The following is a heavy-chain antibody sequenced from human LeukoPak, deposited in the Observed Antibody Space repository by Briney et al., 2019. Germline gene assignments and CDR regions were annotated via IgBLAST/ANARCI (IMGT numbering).Heavy chain of an antibody. Sequence: NPSETLSLTCTVSGASISNSAYHWLWIRQPPGEGLECIGTVHYSGSTFCNPSLKSRVNISVDTSKNQFSLQLSSVTAADTAVYYCARLFFVIDTWGQGTLVTVSS. CDR1: GASISNSAYH. CDR3: ARLFFVIDT. CDR2: VHYSGST. D-gene: IGHD3-3*01. J-gene: IGHJ5*02. V-gene: IGHV4-39*01.